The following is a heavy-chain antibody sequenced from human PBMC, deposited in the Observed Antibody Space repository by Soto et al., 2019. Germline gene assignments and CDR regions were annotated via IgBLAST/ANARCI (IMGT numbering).Heavy chain of an antibody. CDR3: ASQFGNYDFWSGYSIHRIDY. CDR2: IYYSGST. D-gene: IGHD3-3*01. J-gene: IGHJ4*02. CDR1: GGSISSSSYY. V-gene: IGHV4-39*01. Sequence: QLQLQESGPGLVKPSETLSLTCTVSGGSISSSSYYWGWIRQPPGKGLEWIGSIYYSGSTYYNPSLKSRVTISVDTSKNQFSLKLSSVTAADTAVYYCASQFGNYDFWSGYSIHRIDYWGQGTLVTVSS.